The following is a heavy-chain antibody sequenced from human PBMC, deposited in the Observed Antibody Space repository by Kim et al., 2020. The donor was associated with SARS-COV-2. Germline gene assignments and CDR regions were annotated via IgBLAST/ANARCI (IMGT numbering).Heavy chain of an antibody. J-gene: IGHJ5*02. CDR3: ARESPTVAGTSSKDSWWFDP. Sequence: SETLSLTCAVYGGSFSGYYWSWIRQPPGKGLEWIGEINHSGSTNYNPSLKSRVTISVDTSKNQFSLKLSSVTAADTAVYYCARESPTVAGTSSKDSWWFDPWGQGTLVTVSS. D-gene: IGHD6-19*01. CDR2: INHSGST. V-gene: IGHV4-34*01. CDR1: GGSFSGYY.